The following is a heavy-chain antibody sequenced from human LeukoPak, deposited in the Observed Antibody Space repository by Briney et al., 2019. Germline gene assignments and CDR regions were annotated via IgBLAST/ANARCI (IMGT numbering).Heavy chain of an antibody. J-gene: IGHJ4*02. Sequence: GGSLRLSCAASGFTFNNYGVHWVRQAPGKGLEWVAVISYDGSNKYYADSVKGRFIISRDNSKNTLYLQMNSLRAEDTAVYYCARDISGYYYFDYWGQGTLVTVSS. V-gene: IGHV3-30*03. CDR2: ISYDGSNK. CDR1: GFTFNNYG. CDR3: ARDISGYYYFDY. D-gene: IGHD3-22*01.